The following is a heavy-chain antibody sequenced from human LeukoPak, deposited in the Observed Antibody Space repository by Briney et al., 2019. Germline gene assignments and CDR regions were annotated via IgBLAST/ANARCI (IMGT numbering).Heavy chain of an antibody. V-gene: IGHV5-51*01. D-gene: IGHD1-14*01. CDR3: ARQAEPYYYYYYMDV. CDR1: GYSLTSYW. J-gene: IGHJ6*03. CDR2: IYPGDSDT. Sequence: GESLKISCKGSGYSLTSYWIGWVRQLPGKGLEWMGIIYPGDSDTRYSPSFQGQVTISADKAISTAYLQWSSLKASDTAMYYCARQAEPYYYYYYMDVWGKGTTVTVPS.